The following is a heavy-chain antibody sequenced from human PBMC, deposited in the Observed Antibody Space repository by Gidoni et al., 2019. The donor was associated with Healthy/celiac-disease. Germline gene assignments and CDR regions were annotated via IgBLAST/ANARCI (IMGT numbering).Heavy chain of an antibody. CDR1: GFPCSRYG. D-gene: IGHD3-16*02. CDR2: IMPDGIEK. CDR3: ARAYYDYVWGSHRGFDY. Sequence: EVQLVEAGGGLVQPGGSVRLSCAASGFPCSRYGMSWVRQAPGNGLGWVANIMPDGIEKYYVDSVKGRFTTSRDNAKNSLYLQMNSLRAEDTAVYYCARAYYDYVWGSHRGFDYWGQGTLVTVSS. V-gene: IGHV3-7*01. J-gene: IGHJ4*02.